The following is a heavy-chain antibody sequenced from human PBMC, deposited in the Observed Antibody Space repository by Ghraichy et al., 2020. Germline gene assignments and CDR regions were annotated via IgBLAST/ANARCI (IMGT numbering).Heavy chain of an antibody. Sequence: SQTLSLTCAVYGGSFSTYYWTWIRQPPGKGLEWIGEINHSGSTNYNPSLKSRVTISVDTSKNQFSLKLSSVTAADTAVYHCARRGSDLVEQWLVLAESYYYGMDVWGQGTTVTVSS. CDR3: ARRGSDLVEQWLVLAESYYYGMDV. CDR1: GGSFSTYY. V-gene: IGHV4-34*01. J-gene: IGHJ6*02. D-gene: IGHD6-19*01. CDR2: INHSGST.